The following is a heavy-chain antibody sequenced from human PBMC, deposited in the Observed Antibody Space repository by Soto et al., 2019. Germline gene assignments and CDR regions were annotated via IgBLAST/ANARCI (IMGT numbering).Heavy chain of an antibody. D-gene: IGHD2-15*01. V-gene: IGHV1-8*01. CDR3: DYFCSGGSCYNY. J-gene: IGHJ4*02. Sequence: ASVKVSCKASGYTFTSYDINWVRQAPGQGLEWMGWMNPYSGNTGYAQKFQGRVAMTRDTSRNTAYMELSSLKSEDMAVYYCDYFCSGGSCYNYWGQGTLVTVSS. CDR2: MNPYSGNT. CDR1: GYTFTSYD.